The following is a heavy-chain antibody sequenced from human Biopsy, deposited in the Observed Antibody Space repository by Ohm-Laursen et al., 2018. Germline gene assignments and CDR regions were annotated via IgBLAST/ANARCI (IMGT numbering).Heavy chain of an antibody. V-gene: IGHV3-30*18. J-gene: IGHJ4*02. Sequence: SLRLSCAASGFTFSSYGMHWVRQAPGKGLEWVSLISNDGDIKYSADSMEGRFTISRDNSRNTLFLQMNSLKAEDTAVYYCAKDRFPYTNGYSSVFEYWGQGTLVTVSS. CDR2: ISNDGDIK. CDR1: GFTFSSYG. D-gene: IGHD2-8*01. CDR3: AKDRFPYTNGYSSVFEY.